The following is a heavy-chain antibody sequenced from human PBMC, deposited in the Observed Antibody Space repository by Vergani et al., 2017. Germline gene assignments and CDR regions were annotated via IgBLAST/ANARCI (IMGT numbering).Heavy chain of an antibody. Sequence: EVQLMESGGGWAQPGGSLRLSCAASGFVFSESPIHWVRQAPGKGLEWVGRIRNKANDYTTQYAASVKGRFTISRDDSKSYLYLQMNSLRAEDTAVYYCARGYCTNSICRGKVDSWGQGTVVTVS. CDR1: GFVFSESP. CDR3: ARGYCTNSICRGKVDS. D-gene: IGHD2-8*01. V-gene: IGHV3-72*01. J-gene: IGHJ4*02. CDR2: IRNKANDYTT.